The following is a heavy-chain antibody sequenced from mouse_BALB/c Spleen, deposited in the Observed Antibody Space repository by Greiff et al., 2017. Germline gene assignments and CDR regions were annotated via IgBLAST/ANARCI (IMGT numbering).Heavy chain of an antibody. CDR3: TRDGAY. J-gene: IGHJ3*01. Sequence: EVKVVESGGGLVKPGGSLKLSCAASGFTFSSYTMSWVRQTPEKRLEWVATISSGGSYTYYPDSVKGRFTISRDNAKNTLYLQMSSLKSEDTAMYYCTRDGAYWGQGTLVTGSA. V-gene: IGHV5-6-4*01. CDR1: GFTFSSYT. CDR2: ISSGGSYT.